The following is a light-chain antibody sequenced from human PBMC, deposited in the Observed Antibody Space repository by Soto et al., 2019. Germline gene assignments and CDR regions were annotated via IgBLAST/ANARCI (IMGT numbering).Light chain of an antibody. CDR3: QFYGSSLIT. CDR1: QSVSSN. Sequence: EIVLTQSPGTLSLSPGERATLSCRASQSVSSNLAWYQQKPGQAPRLLIYGASTRATGIPARFSGSGSGTDFTLTISRLEPEDSAVYYCQFYGSSLITFGQGTRLEIK. V-gene: IGKV3-20*01. CDR2: GAS. J-gene: IGKJ5*01.